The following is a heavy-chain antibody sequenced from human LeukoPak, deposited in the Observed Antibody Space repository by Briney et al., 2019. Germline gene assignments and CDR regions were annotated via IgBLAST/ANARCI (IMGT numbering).Heavy chain of an antibody. CDR1: GFTFNKAR. V-gene: IGHV3-15*01. D-gene: IGHD3-22*01. CDR3: TTAQSFNSSGSLAY. Sequence: GGSLRLSCAASGFTFNKARMNWVRQAPGKGLEWVCRFTSKTDGGTTDYAAPVRGRFTISRDDSKDTLYLQMNSLKTEDTAVYYCTTAQSFNSSGSLAYWGQGTLVTVSS. CDR2: FTSKTDGGTT. J-gene: IGHJ4*02.